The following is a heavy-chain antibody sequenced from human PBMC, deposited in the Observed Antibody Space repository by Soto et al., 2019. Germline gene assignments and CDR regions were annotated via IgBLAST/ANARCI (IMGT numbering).Heavy chain of an antibody. CDR1: GLTFTSYA. V-gene: IGHV3-30-3*01. J-gene: IGHJ6*02. CDR2: ISYDGSNN. Sequence: SLTMSCVASGLTFTSYAMHLVRQAPGKGLDWVAFISYDGSNNYYADSVKGRFTISRDNSKNTLYLQMNSLRVDDTAVYYCVLGGIAAAGSEEYYGMDVWGQGTTVTVYS. D-gene: IGHD6-13*01. CDR3: VLGGIAAAGSEEYYGMDV.